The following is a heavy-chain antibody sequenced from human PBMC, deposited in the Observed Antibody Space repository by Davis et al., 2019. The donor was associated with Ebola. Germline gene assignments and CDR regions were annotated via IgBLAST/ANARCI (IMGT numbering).Heavy chain of an antibody. J-gene: IGHJ6*04. CDR3: ARQYYYYGMDV. CDR2: IYYSGST. CDR1: GGSISSSSYY. Sequence: SETLSLTCTVSGGSISSSSYYWGWIRQPPGKGLEWIGSIYYSGSTYYNPSLKSRVTISVDTSKNQFSLKLSSVTAADTAVYYCARQYYYYGMDVWGKGTMVTVSS. V-gene: IGHV4-39*01.